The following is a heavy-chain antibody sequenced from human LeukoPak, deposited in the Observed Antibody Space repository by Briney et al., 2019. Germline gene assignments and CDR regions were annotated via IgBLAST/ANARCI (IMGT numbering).Heavy chain of an antibody. CDR3: ARQGYGFGELLQY. CDR2: IYPGDSDT. Sequence: GESLKISCKGSGYSSTSYWIGWVRQMPGKGLEWMGIIYPGDSDTRYRPSLQGQVTISADKSISTAYLQWSSLKASDTAMYYCARQGYGFGELLQYWGQGTLVTVSS. D-gene: IGHD3-10*01. V-gene: IGHV5-51*01. J-gene: IGHJ4*02. CDR1: GYSSTSYW.